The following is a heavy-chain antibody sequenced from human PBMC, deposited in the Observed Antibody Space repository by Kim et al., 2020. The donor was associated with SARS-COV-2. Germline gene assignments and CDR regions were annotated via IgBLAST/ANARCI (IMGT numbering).Heavy chain of an antibody. CDR3: ARSEHLVVVTEDAFDI. V-gene: IGHV3-30*04. D-gene: IGHD3-22*01. CDR2: ISYDGSNK. Sequence: GGSLRLSCAASGFTFSSYAMHWVRQAPGKGLEWVAVISYDGSNKYYADSVKGRFTISRDNSKNTLYLQMNSLRAEDTAVYYCARSEHLVVVTEDAFDIWGEGTMVTVSS. J-gene: IGHJ3*02. CDR1: GFTFSSYA.